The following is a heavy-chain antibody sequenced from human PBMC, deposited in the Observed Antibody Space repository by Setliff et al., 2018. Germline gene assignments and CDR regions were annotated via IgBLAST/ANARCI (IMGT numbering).Heavy chain of an antibody. J-gene: IGHJ3*01. Sequence: GESLKLSCKAPGYIFTNYWIGWVRQMPGKGLEWMGVIYPGDSDTRYSPSFQGQVTISADKSINTAYLQCSSLKASDTAIYYCTRHEDRNKCTSSSCYRENDASDVWGQGAMVTVSS. CDR2: IYPGDSDT. D-gene: IGHD2-2*01. CDR3: TRHEDRNKCTSSSCYRENDASDV. CDR1: GYIFTNYW. V-gene: IGHV5-51*01.